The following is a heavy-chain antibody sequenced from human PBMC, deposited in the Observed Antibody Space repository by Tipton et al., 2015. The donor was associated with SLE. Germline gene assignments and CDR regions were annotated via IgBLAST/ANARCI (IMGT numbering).Heavy chain of an antibody. V-gene: IGHV4-39*01. CDR1: GDSFYMSHDQ. Sequence: TLSLTCSVSGDSFYMSHDQWDWIRQSPVKGLEWIGSRFSGGSTYYKPSLKSRVTISVDMSKSQFSLHLNLVTAADTAIYYCARRKYYYMDVWGKGATVTVSS. CDR2: RFSGGST. CDR3: ARRKYYYMDV. J-gene: IGHJ6*03.